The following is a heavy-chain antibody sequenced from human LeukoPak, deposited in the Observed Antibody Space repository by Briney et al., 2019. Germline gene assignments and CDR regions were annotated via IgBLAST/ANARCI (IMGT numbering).Heavy chain of an antibody. J-gene: IGHJ4*02. Sequence: GGSLRLSCAASGFTFSSYNMNWVRQAPGKGLEWVSYISTTSSTIYYADSVKGRFTISRDNAKNSLYLQMNSPRAEDTAVYYCARSGSGYLDYWGQGTLVTVSS. V-gene: IGHV3-48*01. CDR2: ISTTSSTI. CDR1: GFTFSSYN. D-gene: IGHD6-19*01. CDR3: ARSGSGYLDY.